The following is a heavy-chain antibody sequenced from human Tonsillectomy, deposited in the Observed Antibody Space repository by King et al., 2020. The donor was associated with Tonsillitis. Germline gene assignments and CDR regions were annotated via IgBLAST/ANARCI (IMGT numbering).Heavy chain of an antibody. V-gene: IGHV3-30-3*01. D-gene: IGHD6-19*01. CDR1: QFTFSGSS. J-gene: IGHJ4*02. Sequence: VQLVESGGGVVQPGRSLRLSCAASQFTFSGSSMNLLRQAPEQGLELGAGITYDGSHKYYTDSVGGRFTIARDNSRNTMYLQINSLKAEDTAVYYCARGSGSSGYAGYFDYWGQGTLVTVSS. CDR3: ARGSGSSGYAGYFDY. CDR2: ITYDGSHK.